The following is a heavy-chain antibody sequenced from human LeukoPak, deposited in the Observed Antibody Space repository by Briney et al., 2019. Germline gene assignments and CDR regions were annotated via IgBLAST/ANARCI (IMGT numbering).Heavy chain of an antibody. D-gene: IGHD5-12*01. CDR1: VFTFSRYL. CDR2: ISGSGGST. Sequence: GGSLRLSCAASVFTFSRYLTHWVRDAPGKGLVWVSGISGSGGSTYYADAVKGRFTISRDNSKNTLYLQMNSLRAEDTAVYYCAKETGYSGYDYGDYWGQGTLVTVSS. V-gene: IGHV3-23*01. J-gene: IGHJ4*02. CDR3: AKETGYSGYDYGDY.